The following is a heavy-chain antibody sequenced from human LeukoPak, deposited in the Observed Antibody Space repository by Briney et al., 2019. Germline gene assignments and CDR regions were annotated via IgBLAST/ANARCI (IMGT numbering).Heavy chain of an antibody. CDR1: AFTFSSYA. J-gene: IGHJ3*02. V-gene: IGHV3-23*01. CDR2: ISGSGGST. CDR3: AKDRTRIAAAPDAFDI. D-gene: IGHD6-13*01. Sequence: GGSLGLSCAASAFTFSSYAMSWVRQAPGKGLEWVSAISGSGGSTYYADSVKGRFTISRDNSKNTLYLQMNSLRAEDTAVYYCAKDRTRIAAAPDAFDIWGQGTMVTVSS.